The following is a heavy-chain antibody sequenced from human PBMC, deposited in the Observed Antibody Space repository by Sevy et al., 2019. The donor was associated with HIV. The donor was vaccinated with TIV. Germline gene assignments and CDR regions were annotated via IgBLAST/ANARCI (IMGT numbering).Heavy chain of an antibody. V-gene: IGHV3-48*03. D-gene: IGHD3-22*01. CDR1: GFTFSSFE. CDR3: ARDPTFSSDTRGYYPFDS. J-gene: IGHJ4*02. Sequence: GGSLRLSCAASGFTFSSFEMTWVRQAPGKGLEWVSYISSSGSTIYYTNSVKGRFTISRDNAKNSLYLQMNSLRAEDTAVYYCARDPTFSSDTRGYYPFDSWGQGTLVTVSS. CDR2: ISSSGSTI.